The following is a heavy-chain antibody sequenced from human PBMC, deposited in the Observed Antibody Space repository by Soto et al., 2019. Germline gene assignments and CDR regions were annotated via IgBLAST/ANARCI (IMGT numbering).Heavy chain of an antibody. Sequence: SETLSLTCTVSGGSISSCGYYWSWIRQHPGKGLEWIGYIYYSGSTYYNPSLKSRVTISVDTSKNQFSLKLSSVTAADTAVYYCAIYDSSGSRGFQHWGQGTLVTVSS. CDR3: AIYDSSGSRGFQH. D-gene: IGHD3-22*01. CDR2: IYYSGST. CDR1: GGSISSCGYY. V-gene: IGHV4-31*03. J-gene: IGHJ1*01.